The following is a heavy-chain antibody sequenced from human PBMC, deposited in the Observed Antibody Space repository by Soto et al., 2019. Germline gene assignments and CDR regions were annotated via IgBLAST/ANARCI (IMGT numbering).Heavy chain of an antibody. V-gene: IGHV4-34*01. Sequence: PSETLSLTCAVYGGSFSGYYWSWIRQPPGKGLEWIGEINHSGSTNYNPSLKSRVTISVDTSKNQFSLKLSSVTAADTAVYYCARVLPYDYVWGSYRYSHYGMDVWGQGTTVTVSS. CDR2: INHSGST. CDR3: ARVLPYDYVWGSYRYSHYGMDV. J-gene: IGHJ6*02. CDR1: GGSFSGYY. D-gene: IGHD3-16*02.